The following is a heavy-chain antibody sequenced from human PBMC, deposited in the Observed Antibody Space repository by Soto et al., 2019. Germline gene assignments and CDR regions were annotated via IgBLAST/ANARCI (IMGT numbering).Heavy chain of an antibody. CDR1: GFNFRYYA. Sequence: PGGSLRLSCAASGFNFRYYAMTWVRQAPGKGLEWVSAISGSGDSTFYADSVKGRFTISRDNSKNTLYLQMNSLRGEDTAVYYCANQGYCSGGTCYYYYGTDIWGQGTTVTV. D-gene: IGHD2-15*01. CDR3: ANQGYCSGGTCYYYYGTDI. CDR2: ISGSGDST. V-gene: IGHV3-23*01. J-gene: IGHJ6*02.